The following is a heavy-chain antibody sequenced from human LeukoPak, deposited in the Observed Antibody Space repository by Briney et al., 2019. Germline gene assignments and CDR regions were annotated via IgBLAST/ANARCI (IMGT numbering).Heavy chain of an antibody. CDR1: GGSISSYY. J-gene: IGHJ4*02. CDR2: IYTSGST. V-gene: IGHV4-4*07. Sequence: SSETLSLTCTVSGGSISSYYWSWIRQPAGKGLEWIGRIYTSGSTNYNPSLKSRVTISVDTSKNQFSLKLSSVTAADTAVYYCARGDYYGSGRRRVVFDYWGPGTLVTVSS. D-gene: IGHD3-10*01. CDR3: ARGDYYGSGRRRVVFDY.